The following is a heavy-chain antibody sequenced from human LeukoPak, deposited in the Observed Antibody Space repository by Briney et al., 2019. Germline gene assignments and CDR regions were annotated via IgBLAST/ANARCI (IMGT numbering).Heavy chain of an antibody. Sequence: GGSLRLSCAASGFIFSSHGMHWVRQAPGKGLEWVAFIRNDGSNKYYADSVKGRFTISRDNSKNTLYLQMNSLRAEDTAVYYCAKLLSNSGRFLYWGQGTLVTVSS. CDR2: IRNDGSNK. CDR3: AKLLSNSGRFLY. V-gene: IGHV3-30*02. J-gene: IGHJ4*02. D-gene: IGHD4-23*01. CDR1: GFIFSSHG.